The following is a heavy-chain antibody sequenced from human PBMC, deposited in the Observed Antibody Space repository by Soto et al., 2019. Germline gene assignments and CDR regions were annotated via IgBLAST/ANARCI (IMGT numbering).Heavy chain of an antibody. J-gene: IGHJ5*02. V-gene: IGHV3-30-3*01. CDR1: GFTFSSYA. Sequence: QVQLVESGGGVVQPGRSLRLSCAASGFTFSSYAMHWVRQAPGKGLEWVAVISYDGSNRYYADSVKGRFTISRDNSKNTLSLQMSSLRAEDTAVYYCARNSLDYGDYPYNWFDPWGQGTLVTVSS. CDR2: ISYDGSNR. CDR3: ARNSLDYGDYPYNWFDP. D-gene: IGHD4-17*01.